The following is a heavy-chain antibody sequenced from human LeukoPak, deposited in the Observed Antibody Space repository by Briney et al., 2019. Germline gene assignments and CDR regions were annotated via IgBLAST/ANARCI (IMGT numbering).Heavy chain of an antibody. J-gene: IGHJ4*02. D-gene: IGHD3-22*01. Sequence: SVKVACKASGGTFSSYAISWVRQAPGQGLEWMGRIIPIFGIANYAQKFQGRVTITADKSTSTAYMELSSLRSEDTAVYYCAYYDSSGYHFDYWGQGTLVTVSS. CDR1: GGTFSSYA. CDR2: IIPIFGIA. CDR3: AYYDSSGYHFDY. V-gene: IGHV1-69*04.